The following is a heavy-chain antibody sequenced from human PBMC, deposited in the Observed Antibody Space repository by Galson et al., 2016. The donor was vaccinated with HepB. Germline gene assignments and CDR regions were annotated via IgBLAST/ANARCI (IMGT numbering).Heavy chain of an antibody. V-gene: IGHV2-5*01. CDR3: AHRQLVAGNWNFDY. Sequence: PALVKPTQTLTVTCSFSGFSLSTAGVGVGWIRQSPGKALEWLALIYWNDDKNYFPSLVSRLTITKEPSRNQVVLTLTNMDPVDTGTYYCAHRQLVAGNWNFDYWGQGTPVTVSS. CDR2: IYWNDDK. D-gene: IGHD6-13*01. J-gene: IGHJ4*02. CDR1: GFSLSTAGVG.